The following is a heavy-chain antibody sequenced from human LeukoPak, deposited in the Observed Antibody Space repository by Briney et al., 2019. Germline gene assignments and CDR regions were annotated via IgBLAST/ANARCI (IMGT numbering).Heavy chain of an antibody. D-gene: IGHD3-22*01. J-gene: IGHJ4*02. CDR1: GGSIGSDS. V-gene: IGHV4-39*01. CDR3: ARHVRGDSSGYYWLYFDY. Sequence: SETLSLTCTVSGGSIGSDSWSWIRQPPGKGLEWIGSFYYSGSTFYNPSLKSRVTISVDTSKNQFSLKLSSVTAADTAVYYCARHVRGDSSGYYWLYFDYWGQGTLVTVSS. CDR2: FYYSGST.